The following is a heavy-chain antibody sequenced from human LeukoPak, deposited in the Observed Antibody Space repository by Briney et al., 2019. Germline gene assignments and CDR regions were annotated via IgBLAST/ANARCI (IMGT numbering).Heavy chain of an antibody. CDR3: ARHGRIVGAARQFDY. D-gene: IGHD1-26*01. CDR1: GGSISSGGYS. J-gene: IGHJ4*02. Sequence: SETLSLTCAVSGGSISSGGYSWSWIRQPPGKGLEWIGYIYHSGSTYYNPSLKSRVTISVDRSKNQFSLKLSSVTAADTAVYYCARHGRIVGAARQFDYWGQGTLVTVSS. CDR2: IYHSGST. V-gene: IGHV4-30-2*01.